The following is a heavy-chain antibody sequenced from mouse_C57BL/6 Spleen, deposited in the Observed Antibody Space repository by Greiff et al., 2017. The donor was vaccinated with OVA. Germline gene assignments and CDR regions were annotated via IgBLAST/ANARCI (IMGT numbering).Heavy chain of an antibody. CDR2: LDPEDGDT. D-gene: IGHD1-1*01. CDR3: ARATTVVAPGY. CDR1: GFNINDYY. J-gene: IGHJ2*01. Sequence: VQLQQSGAELVKPGASVKLSCTASGFNINDYYMHWVKQRTEQGLEWIGRLDPEDGDTKYAPKFQGKATITADTSSNTAYLQLSSLASEDAAVDYCARATTVVAPGYWGQGTTLTVAS. V-gene: IGHV14-2*01.